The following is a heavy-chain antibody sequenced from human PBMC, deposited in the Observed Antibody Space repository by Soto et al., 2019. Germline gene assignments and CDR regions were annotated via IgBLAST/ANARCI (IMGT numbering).Heavy chain of an antibody. CDR3: ATAYFKHLVRDY. CDR1: GFTLSRYW. V-gene: IGHV3-7*01. Sequence: SLRLSCEVSGFTLSRYWMSLIRQAPRKGLEWVANINQDGSEKHYVDSVKGRFTISRDNAKNSLYLQMHSLRDEDTAVYYCATAYFKHLVRDYWGQGTLVTVSS. CDR2: INQDGSEK. D-gene: IGHD6-6*01. J-gene: IGHJ4*02.